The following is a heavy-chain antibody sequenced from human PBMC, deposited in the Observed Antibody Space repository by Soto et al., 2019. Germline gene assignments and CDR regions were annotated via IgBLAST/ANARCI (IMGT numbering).Heavy chain of an antibody. Sequence: GGSLRLSCAASGFTFDDYTMHWVRQAPGKGLEWVSLISWDGGSTYYVDSVKGRFTISRDNAKNSLYLQMNSLRAEDTAVYYCARDGHDSVDLDYWGQGTLVTVSS. V-gene: IGHV3-43*01. CDR1: GFTFDDYT. D-gene: IGHD3-3*01. J-gene: IGHJ4*02. CDR3: ARDGHDSVDLDY. CDR2: ISWDGGST.